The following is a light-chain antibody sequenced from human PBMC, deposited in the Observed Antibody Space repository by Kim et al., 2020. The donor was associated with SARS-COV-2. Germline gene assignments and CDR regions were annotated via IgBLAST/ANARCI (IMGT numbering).Light chain of an antibody. Sequence: AIRITQSPSSLSASTGDRVTITCRASQGISSYLAWYQQKPGKAPKLLIYAASTLQSGVPSRFSGSGSGTDFTLTISCLQSEDFATYYCQQYYSYEVTFGQGTKVDIK. CDR2: AAS. J-gene: IGKJ1*01. CDR3: QQYYSYEVT. V-gene: IGKV1-8*01. CDR1: QGISSY.